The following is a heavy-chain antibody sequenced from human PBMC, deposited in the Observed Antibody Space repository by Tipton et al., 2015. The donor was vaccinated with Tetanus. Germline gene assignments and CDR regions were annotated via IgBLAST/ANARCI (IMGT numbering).Heavy chain of an antibody. CDR1: GGSVRSGDYS. D-gene: IGHD1-14*01. Sequence: GLVKPSETLSLTCTVSGGSVRSGDYSWNWIRQPLGKGLEWLAYVSYSGRTNSNYSLKSRITISQDTSKNQFSLKLSSVTAADTAVYYCARGTGDYWGQGTLVTVSS. CDR2: VSYSGRT. J-gene: IGHJ4*02. CDR3: ARGTGDY. V-gene: IGHV4-61*08.